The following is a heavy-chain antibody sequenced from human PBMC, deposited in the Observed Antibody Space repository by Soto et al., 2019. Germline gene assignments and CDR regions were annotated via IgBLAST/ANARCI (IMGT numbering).Heavy chain of an antibody. J-gene: IGHJ4*02. D-gene: IGHD3-3*01. V-gene: IGHV4-34*01. CDR2: INHSGST. Sequence: PSETLSLTCAVYGGSFSGYYWSWIRQPPGKGLEWIGEINHSGSTNYNPSLKSRVTISVDTSKNQFSLKLSSVTAADTAVYYCARGLFIWSGYYTGLGSDNWGQGTLVTAPQ. CDR1: GGSFSGYY. CDR3: ARGLFIWSGYYTGLGSDN.